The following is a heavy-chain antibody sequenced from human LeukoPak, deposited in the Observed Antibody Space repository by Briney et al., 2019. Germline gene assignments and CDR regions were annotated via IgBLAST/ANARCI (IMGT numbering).Heavy chain of an antibody. CDR3: ASRYGSGRERPFDI. CDR2: IYYSGST. D-gene: IGHD3-10*01. J-gene: IGHJ3*02. CDR1: GGSISSGDYY. V-gene: IGHV4-30-4*01. Sequence: SQTLSLTCTVSGGSISSGDYYWSWIRQPPGKGLEWIGYIYYSGSTCYNPSLKSRVTISVDTSKNQFSLKLSSVTAADTAVYYCASRYGSGRERPFDIWGQGTMVTVSS.